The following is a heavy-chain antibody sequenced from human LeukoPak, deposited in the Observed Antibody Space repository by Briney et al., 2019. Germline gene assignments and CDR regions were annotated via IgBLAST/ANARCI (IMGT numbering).Heavy chain of an antibody. J-gene: IGHJ3*02. CDR2: ISGSGGST. CDR3: AKDFSSGWSDAFDI. CDR1: GFTFSSYA. D-gene: IGHD6-19*01. Sequence: GGSLRLSCGASGFTFSSYAMNWVRQAPGKGLEWVLCISGSGGSTYYADSVKGRFTISRDNSKNTLYLQMNSLRAEDTAVYYCAKDFSSGWSDAFDIWGQGTMVTVSS. V-gene: IGHV3-23*01.